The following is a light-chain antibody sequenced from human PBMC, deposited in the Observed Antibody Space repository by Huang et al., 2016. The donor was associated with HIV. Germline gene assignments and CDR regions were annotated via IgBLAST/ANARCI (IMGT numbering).Light chain of an antibody. J-gene: IGKJ2*01. CDR2: AAY. CDR3: QQTCTTLPYT. CDR1: DNIGTN. V-gene: IGKV1-39*01. Sequence: DFQMTQSPSSLSASVGDRITITCRTSDNIGTNLNWYQFKPGEVPQLVMLAAYKLHPGVPLRFSGRGSGTVFIRTITDLRPEDFATYYCQQTCTTLPYTFGQGTTLDVK.